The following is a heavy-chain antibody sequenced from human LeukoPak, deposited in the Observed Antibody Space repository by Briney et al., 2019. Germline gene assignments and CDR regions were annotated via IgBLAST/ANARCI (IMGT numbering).Heavy chain of an antibody. V-gene: IGHV3-48*03. J-gene: IGHJ4*02. Sequence: GSLRLSCAASGFTFSGYEMNWVRQAPGKGLEWVSYISSSGSTISYADSVKGRFTISRDNAKNSLYLQMNSLRAEDTAVYYCARDNAGYSGYVIDYWGQGTLVTVSS. CDR1: GFTFSGYE. D-gene: IGHD5-12*01. CDR3: ARDNAGYSGYVIDY. CDR2: ISSSGSTI.